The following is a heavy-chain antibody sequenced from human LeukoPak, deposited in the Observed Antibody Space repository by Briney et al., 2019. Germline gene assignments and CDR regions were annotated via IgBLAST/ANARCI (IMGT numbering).Heavy chain of an antibody. D-gene: IGHD6-25*01. CDR3: ARDGTPHYTTGWVFFDY. V-gene: IGHV3-30-3*01. CDR2: ISYDGSNK. CDR1: GFTFSSYA. Sequence: PGGSLRLSCEASGFTFSSYAMHWVRQAPGKGLEWVAVISYDGSNKYYADSVKGRFTISRDNSKNTLYLQMNSLRAEDTAVYYCARDGTPHYTTGWVFFDYWGQGTLVTVSS. J-gene: IGHJ4*02.